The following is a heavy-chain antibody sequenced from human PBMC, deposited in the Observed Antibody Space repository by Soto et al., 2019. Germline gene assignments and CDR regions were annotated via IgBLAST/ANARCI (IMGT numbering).Heavy chain of an antibody. V-gene: IGHV3-73*02. CDR2: IRGKRGNDGT. D-gene: IGHD5-18*01. CDR3: TRRSAWTAVAPLDY. Sequence: EVQLVESGGGLVQPGGSLKLSCAASGFAFSDSAMHWVRQASGKGLEWIGRIRGKRGNDGTAYAASVKGRFTISRDDSKSTTYLQMTSLTIEDTAVYYCTRRSAWTAVAPLDYWGQGTLVTVSS. J-gene: IGHJ4*02. CDR1: GFAFSDSA.